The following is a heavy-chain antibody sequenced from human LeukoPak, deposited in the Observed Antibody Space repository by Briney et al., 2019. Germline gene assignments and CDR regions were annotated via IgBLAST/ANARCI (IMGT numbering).Heavy chain of an antibody. V-gene: IGHV1-69*01. CDR1: GGTFISYA. D-gene: IGHD3-10*01. Sequence: WASVKVSCKASGGTFISYAISWVRLAPGQGLEWMGVIIPIFGTANYAQKFQGRVTITADESTSTDYMELSSLRSEDTAVYYCGRTALLWFGELLTDWFAPWGQGTLVTVSS. J-gene: IGHJ5*02. CDR2: IIPIFGTA. CDR3: GRTALLWFGELLTDWFAP.